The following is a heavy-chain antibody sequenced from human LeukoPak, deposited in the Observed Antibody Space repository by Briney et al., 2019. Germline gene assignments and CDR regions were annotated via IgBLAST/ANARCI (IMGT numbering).Heavy chain of an antibody. CDR1: GFTFNNYA. V-gene: IGHV3-23*01. Sequence: PGGSLRLSCVASGFTFNNYAMSWVRQAPGKGLEWVSGISGSGGSTYYADSVKGRFTVSRDNSKNTLYLQMNSLRAEDTAVYYCASTYCAAGSCVFDYWGQGTLVTVSS. D-gene: IGHD2-15*01. J-gene: IGHJ4*02. CDR3: ASTYCAAGSCVFDY. CDR2: ISGSGGST.